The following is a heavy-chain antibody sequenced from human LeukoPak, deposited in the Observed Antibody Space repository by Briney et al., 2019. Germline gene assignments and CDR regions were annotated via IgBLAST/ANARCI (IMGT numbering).Heavy chain of an antibody. J-gene: IGHJ4*02. CDR3: TRAYCDSTAPRHYYFDY. CDR2: IGASGGST. D-gene: IGHD3-22*01. Sequence: GGSLRPSCATSGFTFSSYAMSWVRQAPGKGLEWVSGIGASGGSTYYADSVKGRFTISRDNSKNTLYLQMNSLRTEDTAVYYCTRAYCDSTAPRHYYFDYWGQGTLVTVSS. V-gene: IGHV3-23*01. CDR1: GFTFSSYA.